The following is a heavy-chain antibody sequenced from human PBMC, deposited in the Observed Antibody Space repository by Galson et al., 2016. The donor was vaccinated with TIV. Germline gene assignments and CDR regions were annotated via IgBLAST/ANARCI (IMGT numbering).Heavy chain of an antibody. Sequence: SLRLSCAASGFTFSDYGMHWVRQAPGRGLEWVAVISYDGSDQYYAGSVKGRFTISRGNSKNTLYLQMNSLRSDDTAMYYCAKDPRLYGDYFLHYFDYWGQGTLVTVSS. CDR2: ISYDGSDQ. V-gene: IGHV3-30*18. CDR3: AKDPRLYGDYFLHYFDY. D-gene: IGHD4-17*01. J-gene: IGHJ4*02. CDR1: GFTFSDYG.